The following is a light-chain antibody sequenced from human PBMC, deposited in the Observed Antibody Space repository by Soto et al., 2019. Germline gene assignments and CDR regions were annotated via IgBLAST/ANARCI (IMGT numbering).Light chain of an antibody. CDR3: SSYTSSSPLGVV. Sequence: QSVLTQPASVSGSPGQSITISCTGTSSDVGGYNYVSWYQQHPGKAPKLMIYEVSNRPSGGSTRFSGSKSGNTSSLTISGLQDEDEADYYCSSYTSSSPLGVVFGGGTKLTVL. CDR2: EVS. V-gene: IGLV2-14*01. CDR1: SSDVGGYNY. J-gene: IGLJ2*01.